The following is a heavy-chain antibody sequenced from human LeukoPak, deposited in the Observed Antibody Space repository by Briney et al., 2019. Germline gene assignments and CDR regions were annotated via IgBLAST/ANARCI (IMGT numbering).Heavy chain of an antibody. Sequence: PGGSLRLSCAASGFTFSSYWMHWVRQPPGKGLVWVSGINGDGTSANYADSVKGRFTISRDNSKNTLYLQMNSLRAEDTAVYYCARAVGYSGYVGAFDIWGQGTMVTVSS. CDR1: GFTFSSYW. J-gene: IGHJ3*02. CDR2: INGDGTSA. V-gene: IGHV3-74*01. CDR3: ARAVGYSGYVGAFDI. D-gene: IGHD5-12*01.